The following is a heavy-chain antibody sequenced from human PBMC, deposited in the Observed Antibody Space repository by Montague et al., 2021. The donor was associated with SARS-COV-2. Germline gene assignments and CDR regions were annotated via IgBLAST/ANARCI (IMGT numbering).Heavy chain of an antibody. Sequence: SLRLSCAASGLTFSSYSMNWVRQAPGEGLEWVSSISSSSSYIYYADSVKGRFTISRDNAKNSLYLQMNSLRAEDTAVYYCARNLGSGWAFFDYWGQGTLVTVSS. CDR3: ARNLGSGWAFFDY. V-gene: IGHV3-21*01. CDR1: GLTFSSYS. J-gene: IGHJ4*02. D-gene: IGHD6-19*01. CDR2: ISSSSSYI.